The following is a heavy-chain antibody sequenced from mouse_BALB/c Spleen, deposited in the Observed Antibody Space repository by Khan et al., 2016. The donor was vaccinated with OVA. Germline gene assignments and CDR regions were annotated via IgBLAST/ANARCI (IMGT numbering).Heavy chain of an antibody. Sequence: VQLQQSGAELARPGASVKMSCKASGYTFTSYTIHWIKLRPGQGLEWIGYINPSNGYTNYNQKFKDKVTLTADKSSTTAYMELSSLTSDDSALYNGVRDGAYHRNDGWFAYWGQGTLVTVSA. CDR2: INPSNGYT. D-gene: IGHD2-14*01. CDR1: GYTFTSYT. J-gene: IGHJ3*01. V-gene: IGHV1-4*01. CDR3: VRDGAYHRNDGWFAY.